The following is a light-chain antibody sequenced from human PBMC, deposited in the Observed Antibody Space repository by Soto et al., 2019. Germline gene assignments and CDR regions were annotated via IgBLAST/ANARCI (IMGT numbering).Light chain of an antibody. CDR1: RSVSSY. CDR2: DAS. J-gene: IGKJ5*01. CDR3: QQRSNWPPIT. Sequence: EIVMTQSPATLSFSPGERASLSCRASRSVSSYLAWYQRKPGQAPRLLIYDASSRATGIPARFSGSGSGTVFTLTISSLEPEDFAVYYCQQRSNWPPITFGQGTRLEIK. V-gene: IGKV3-11*01.